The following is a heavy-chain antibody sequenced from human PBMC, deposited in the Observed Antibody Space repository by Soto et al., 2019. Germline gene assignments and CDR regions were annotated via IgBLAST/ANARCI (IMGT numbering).Heavy chain of an antibody. V-gene: IGHV3-23*01. CDR2: ISGSGGST. D-gene: IGHD4-17*01. CDR3: AKARAGMTTGTVLDY. CDR1: GFTFSSYA. J-gene: IGHJ4*02. Sequence: EVQLLESGGGLVQPGGSLRLSCAASGFTFSSYAMSWVRQAPGKGLEWVSAISGSGGSTYYADSVKGRFTISRDNSQNTLYLQMNSLRAEDTAVYYCAKARAGMTTGTVLDYWGQGTLVTVSS.